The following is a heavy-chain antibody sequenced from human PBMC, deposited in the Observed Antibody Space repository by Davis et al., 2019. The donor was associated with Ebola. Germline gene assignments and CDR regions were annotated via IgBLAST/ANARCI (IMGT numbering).Heavy chain of an antibody. J-gene: IGHJ4*02. CDR2: INPNSGGT. D-gene: IGHD1-26*01. CDR1: GYTFTGYY. CDR3: ARGGGSSKRTMGY. V-gene: IGHV1-2*04. Sequence: AASVKVSCKASGYTFTGYYMHWVRQAPGQGLEWMGWINPNSGGTNYAQKFQGWVTMTRDTSIRTAYMELSRLRSDDTAVYYCARGGGSSKRTMGYWGQGTLVTVSS.